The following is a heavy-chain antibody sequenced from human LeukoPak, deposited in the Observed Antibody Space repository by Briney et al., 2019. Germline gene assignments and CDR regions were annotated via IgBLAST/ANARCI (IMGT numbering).Heavy chain of an antibody. Sequence: GGSLRLSCAASGFTFSSYEMNRVRQAPGKGLEWVSYISSSSSIIYYADSVRGRFTISRDNAKNSLYLQMNSLRGEDTAIYYCARVVGGSLHWGQGTLVTVSS. CDR1: GFTFSSYE. CDR3: ARVVGGSLH. J-gene: IGHJ4*02. V-gene: IGHV3-48*03. D-gene: IGHD1-26*01. CDR2: ISSSSSII.